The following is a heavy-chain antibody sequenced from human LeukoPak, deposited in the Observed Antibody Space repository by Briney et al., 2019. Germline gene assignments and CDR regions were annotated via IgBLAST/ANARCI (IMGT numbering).Heavy chain of an antibody. J-gene: IGHJ5*02. CDR2: IYYSGST. CDR3: ARQLSHRRDRAVDP. V-gene: IGHV4-39*01. CDR1: GGSISSSSYY. Sequence: ETLSLTCTVSGGSISSSSYYWGWIRQPPGKGLEWIGSIYYSGSTYYNPSLKSRVTISVDTSKNQFSLKLSSVTAAGTAVYYCARQLSHRRDRAVDPWGQGTLVTVSS. D-gene: IGHD5-24*01.